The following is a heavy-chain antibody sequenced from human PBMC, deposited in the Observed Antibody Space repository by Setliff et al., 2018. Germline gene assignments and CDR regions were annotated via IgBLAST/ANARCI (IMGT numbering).Heavy chain of an antibody. V-gene: IGHV3-23*01. J-gene: IGHJ6*02. CDR2: ISASGGST. CDR1: GFTFSSYA. CDR3: AKVNNRFWSGYYPYYYGMDV. D-gene: IGHD3-3*01. Sequence: PGGSLRLSCVASGFTFSSYAMSWVRQAPGKGLEWVSAISASGGSTYYADFAKGRFTVSRDNSKKTLYLQMNSLRAEDTAVYYCAKVNNRFWSGYYPYYYGMDVWGQGTTVTVSS.